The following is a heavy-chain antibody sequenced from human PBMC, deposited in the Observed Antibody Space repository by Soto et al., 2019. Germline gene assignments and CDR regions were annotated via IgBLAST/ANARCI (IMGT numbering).Heavy chain of an antibody. D-gene: IGHD3-10*01. Sequence: EVQLVESGGGLVQPGGSLRLSCAASGFTVTSSYMTWVRQAPGKGLEWVSVIYSGHSPYYADSVKGRFIISRDKSNNTLYLQMNGLRAEDTDVYYCARVRGHYYGDYWGQGNLVTVSS. J-gene: IGHJ4*02. CDR3: ARVRGHYYGDY. V-gene: IGHV3-66*01. CDR2: IYSGHSP. CDR1: GFTVTSSY.